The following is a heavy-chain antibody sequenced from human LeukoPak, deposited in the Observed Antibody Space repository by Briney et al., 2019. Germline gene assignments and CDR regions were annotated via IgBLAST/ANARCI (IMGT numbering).Heavy chain of an antibody. V-gene: IGHV4-4*07. D-gene: IGHD5-18*01. Sequence: SETLSLTCTVSGGSISGYYWSWIRQPAGKGLEWLGRISGTGSTKYNLSLTGRVSISVDKSRTQFSLNLSSLTAADTAVYYCAREREGRPYNYGFLDSWGQGRLVTVS. CDR3: AREREGRPYNYGFLDS. CDR1: GGSISGYY. CDR2: ISGTGST. J-gene: IGHJ4*02.